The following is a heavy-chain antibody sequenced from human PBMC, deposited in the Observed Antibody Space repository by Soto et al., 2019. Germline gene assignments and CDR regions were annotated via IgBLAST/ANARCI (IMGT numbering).Heavy chain of an antibody. CDR1: GFTISTFW. V-gene: IGHV3-74*01. CDR3: ARDFKH. CDR2: INSDGSST. J-gene: IGHJ1*01. Sequence: EVQLVESGGGLVQPGGSMRLSCEASGFTISTFWMHWVRQAPEKGMVWVSRINSDGSSTNYAVSVKGGVTISRDNAKNPLYLQLTSLRPEDTAVYYCARDFKHWGQGTLVTVSS.